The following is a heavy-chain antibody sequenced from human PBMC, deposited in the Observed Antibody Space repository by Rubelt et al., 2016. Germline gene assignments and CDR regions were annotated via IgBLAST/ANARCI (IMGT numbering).Heavy chain of an antibody. V-gene: IGHV3-30*04. CDR3: ARVPYGDYVWGLLGY. D-gene: IGHD3-16*01. J-gene: IGHJ4*02. CDR1: GFTFSSYA. CDR2: ISYDGSNK. Sequence: VQLVESGGGLVQPGRSLRLSCAASGFTFSSYAMHWVRQAPGKGLEWVAVISYDGSNKYYADSVKGRFTISRDNSKNTLYLQMNSLRAGDTAVYYCARVPYGDYVWGLLGYWGQGTLVTVSS.